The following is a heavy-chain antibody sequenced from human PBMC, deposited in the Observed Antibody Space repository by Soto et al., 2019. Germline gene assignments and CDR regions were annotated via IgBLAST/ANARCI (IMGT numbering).Heavy chain of an antibody. Sequence: SETLSLTCTVSGGSISSGGYYWSWIRQHPGKGLEWIGYIYYSGSTNYNPSLKSRVTISVDTSKNQFSLKLSSVTAADTAVYYCARVSSSWYFTAVYYFDYWGQGTLVTVSS. CDR2: IYYSGST. V-gene: IGHV4-61*08. CDR3: ARVSSSWYFTAVYYFDY. CDR1: GGSISSGGYY. J-gene: IGHJ4*02. D-gene: IGHD6-13*01.